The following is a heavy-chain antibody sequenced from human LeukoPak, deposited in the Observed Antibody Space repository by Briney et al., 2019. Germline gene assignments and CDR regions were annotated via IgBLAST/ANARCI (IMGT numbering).Heavy chain of an antibody. CDR1: GYTFTDYY. V-gene: IGHV1-2*02. J-gene: IGHJ4*02. Sequence: ASVKVSCKASGYTFTDYYMHWVRQAPGQGLEWMGWINPDRGGTKYAEKFQGRVTMTRDTSITTAYMDLSSLRSDDTAMYYCATLRRSGWYICDWGQGTLVTVSS. CDR3: ATLRRSGWYICD. CDR2: INPDRGGT. D-gene: IGHD6-19*01.